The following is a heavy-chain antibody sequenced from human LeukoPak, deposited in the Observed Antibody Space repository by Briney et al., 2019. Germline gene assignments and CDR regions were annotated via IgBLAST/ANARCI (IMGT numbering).Heavy chain of an antibody. Sequence: ASVMVSCKAAGGSFSSYVICWVRQAPGQWLEWMGSSIPIFGTANYAQKFQGRVTITADESTSTAYMELSSLRSEDTAVYYCARDQTLRLVVTAIPDYYYYYGMDVWGQGTTVTVSS. D-gene: IGHD2-21*02. J-gene: IGHJ6*02. CDR1: GGSFSSYV. CDR2: SIPIFGTA. V-gene: IGHV1-69*15. CDR3: ARDQTLRLVVTAIPDYYYYYGMDV.